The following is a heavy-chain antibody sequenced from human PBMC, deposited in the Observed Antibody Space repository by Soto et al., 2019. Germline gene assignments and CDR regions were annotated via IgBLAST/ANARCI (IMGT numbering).Heavy chain of an antibody. CDR1: GFTFSSYA. D-gene: IGHD1-26*01. J-gene: IGHJ4*02. CDR2: ISGSGGST. CDR3: AKVRGLGGSYYYVDY. V-gene: IGHV3-23*01. Sequence: GGSLILSCAASGFTFSSYAMSWVRQAPGKGLEWVSAISGSGGSTYYADSVKGRFTISRDNSKNTRYLQMNSLRAEDTAVYYCAKVRGLGGSYYYVDYWGQGTLVTVSS.